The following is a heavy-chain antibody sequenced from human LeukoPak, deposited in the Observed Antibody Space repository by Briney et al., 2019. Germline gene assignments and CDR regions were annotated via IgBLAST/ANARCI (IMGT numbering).Heavy chain of an antibody. CDR1: GYTFSNFD. CDR3: ARNGDLADW. Sequence: ASVKVPCKASGYTFSNFDISWVRQATGQGLEWMGWMNPNSGNTGYAGKFQGRIAMTRDTSINIAYMELSSLTSEDTAVYYCARNGDLADWWGQGTLVTVSS. V-gene: IGHV1-8*01. CDR2: MNPNSGNT. D-gene: IGHD2-21*02. J-gene: IGHJ4*02.